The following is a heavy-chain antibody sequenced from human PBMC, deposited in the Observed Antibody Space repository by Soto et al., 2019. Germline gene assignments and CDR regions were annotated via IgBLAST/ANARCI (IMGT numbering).Heavy chain of an antibody. V-gene: IGHV1-69*06. Sequence: QVQLVQSGAEMREPGSSVKVSCKASGCTFSSSAINWLRQAPGQGTEWMGGIIPTFGTANYIDKFRGRVTITADTSTSTAYMEVSSLTSEDTAMYYCARSETAGHKGFDIWGQGTMVTVSS. J-gene: IGHJ3*02. CDR1: GCTFSSSA. D-gene: IGHD6-19*01. CDR3: ARSETAGHKGFDI. CDR2: IIPTFGTA.